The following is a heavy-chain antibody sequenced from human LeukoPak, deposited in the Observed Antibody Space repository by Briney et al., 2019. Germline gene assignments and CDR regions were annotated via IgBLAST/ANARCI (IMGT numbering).Heavy chain of an antibody. CDR1: GFTFSSYA. D-gene: IGHD5-18*01. CDR3: ARDLLFGDTAMVTGSDY. Sequence: PGGSLRLSCAASGFTFSSYAMHWVRQAPGKGLGWVAVISYDGSNKYYADSVKGRFTISRDNSKNTLYLQMNSLRAEDTAVYYCARDLLFGDTAMVTGSDYWGQGTLVTVSS. J-gene: IGHJ4*02. CDR2: ISYDGSNK. V-gene: IGHV3-30-3*01.